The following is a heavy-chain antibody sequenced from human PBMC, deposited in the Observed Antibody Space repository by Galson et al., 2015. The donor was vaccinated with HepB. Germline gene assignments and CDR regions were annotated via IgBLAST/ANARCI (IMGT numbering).Heavy chain of an antibody. CDR1: GFTFSRYA. Sequence: SLRLSCAASGFTFSRYAVNWVRQAPGKGLEWVSYISKGGDIIFYADSVKGRFTISRDTAQNSVSLLMNNLRADDTAVYYCARVSLRAFDIWGQGTLVTVSS. J-gene: IGHJ3*02. V-gene: IGHV3-48*01. CDR3: ARVSLRAFDI. D-gene: IGHD3-10*01. CDR2: ISKGGDII.